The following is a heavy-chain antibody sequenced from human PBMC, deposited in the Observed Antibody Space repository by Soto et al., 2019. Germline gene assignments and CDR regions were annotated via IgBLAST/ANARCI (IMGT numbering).Heavy chain of an antibody. CDR3: TRDSSFQH. Sequence: SETLSLTCTVAGGSISSYCWSWIRKTKGKGLEWIGYIHYSGSTNYNPSLKSRVTISVDTSKNPFSLKLSSVTAADTAVYYCTRDSSFQHWGQGTRVTVSS. CDR1: GGSISSYC. CDR2: IHYSGST. J-gene: IGHJ1*01. V-gene: IGHV4-59*01.